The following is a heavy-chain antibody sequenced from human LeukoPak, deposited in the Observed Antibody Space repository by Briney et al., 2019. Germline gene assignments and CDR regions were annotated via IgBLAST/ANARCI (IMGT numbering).Heavy chain of an antibody. CDR2: IYYPGAT. CDR1: GGSISSYY. Sequence: SETLSLTCTVSGGSISSYYWTWIRLPPGKGLEWIGYIYYPGATYYNPSLKSRVTISLDPSKSQFSLRLSSVTAADAAVYYCAGAGYSYGTGYYFDYWGQGALVTVSS. CDR3: AGAGYSYGTGYYFDY. V-gene: IGHV4-59*01. D-gene: IGHD5-18*01. J-gene: IGHJ4*02.